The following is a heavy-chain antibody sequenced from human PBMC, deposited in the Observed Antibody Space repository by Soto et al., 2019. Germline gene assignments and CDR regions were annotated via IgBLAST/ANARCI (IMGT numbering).Heavy chain of an antibody. CDR1: GGTFSSYT. CDR3: AGAGGYYGSVSYSPLDY. D-gene: IGHD3-10*01. Sequence: QVQLVQSGAEVKKPGSSVKVSCKASGGTFSSYTISWVRQAPGQGLEWMGRIIPILGIANYAQKFQGRVTITADKSTSTAYMELSSLRSEDTAVYYCAGAGGYYGSVSYSPLDYWGQGTLVTVSS. CDR2: IIPILGIA. V-gene: IGHV1-69*02. J-gene: IGHJ4*02.